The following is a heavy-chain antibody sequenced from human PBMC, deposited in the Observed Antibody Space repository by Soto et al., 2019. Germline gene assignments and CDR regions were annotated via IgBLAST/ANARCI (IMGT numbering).Heavy chain of an antibody. CDR2: INPNSGGT. D-gene: IGHD3-22*01. CDR3: AREPPYYYDSSGYNAEYFQH. V-gene: IGHV1-2*02. J-gene: IGHJ1*01. CDR1: GYTFTGYY. Sequence: GASVKVSCKASGYTFTGYYIHWVRQAPGQGLEWMGWINPNSGGTNYAQKFQGRVTMTRDTSISTAYMELSRLRSDDTAVYYCAREPPYYYDSSGYNAEYFQHWGQGTLVTVS.